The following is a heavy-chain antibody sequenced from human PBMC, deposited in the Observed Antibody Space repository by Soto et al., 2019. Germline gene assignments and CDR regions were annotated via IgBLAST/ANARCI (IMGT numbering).Heavy chain of an antibody. J-gene: IGHJ4*02. D-gene: IGHD3-22*01. CDR2: ISYDGSNK. CDR1: GFTFSSYG. V-gene: IGHV3-30*18. CDR3: AKDYYDCSGYYRLPYYFDY. Sequence: GGSLRLSCAASGFTFSSYGMHWVRQAPGKGLEWVAVISYDGSNKYYADSVKGRFTISRDNSNNTLYLQMNSLRAEDTAVYYCAKDYYDCSGYYRLPYYFDYWGQGTLVTVSS.